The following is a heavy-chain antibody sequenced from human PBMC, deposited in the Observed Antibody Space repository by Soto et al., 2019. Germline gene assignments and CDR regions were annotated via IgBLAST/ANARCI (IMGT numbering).Heavy chain of an antibody. D-gene: IGHD5-18*01. CDR2: ISYDGSNK. CDR3: ARDVGTAMELRYCYGMDV. Sequence: QVPLVESGGGVVQPGRSLRLSCAASGFTFSSYAMHWVRQAPGKGLEWVAVISYDGSNKYYADSVKGRFTISRDKSKNTLYLQVNSLRAEDTAGDYCARDVGTAMELRYCYGMDVWGKGTTVTVSS. V-gene: IGHV3-30-3*01. CDR1: GFTFSSYA. J-gene: IGHJ6*04.